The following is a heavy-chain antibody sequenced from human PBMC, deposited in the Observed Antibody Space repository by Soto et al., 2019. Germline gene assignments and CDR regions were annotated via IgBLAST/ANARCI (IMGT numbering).Heavy chain of an antibody. J-gene: IGHJ4*02. CDR2: IVPIYRTA. Sequence: SVKVSCKASGGTFSSYRINWVRQAPGQGLEWVGGIVPIYRTADYAQKFQGRVTITADESTSTAYMELSSLRSEDTAVYYCARGRIVVAATATIRDFDYWGQGTLVTVSS. CDR1: GGTFSSYR. D-gene: IGHD2-15*01. V-gene: IGHV1-69*13. CDR3: ARGRIVVAATATIRDFDY.